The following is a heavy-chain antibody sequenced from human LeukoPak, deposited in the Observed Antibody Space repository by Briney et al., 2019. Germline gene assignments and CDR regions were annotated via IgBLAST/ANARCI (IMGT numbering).Heavy chain of an antibody. CDR1: GFTFGDYA. V-gene: IGHV3-7*01. J-gene: IGHJ5*02. CDR3: ARDSWPYYYDSSGYYNWFDP. Sequence: QAGGSLRLSCTASGFTFGDYAMSWFRQAPGKGLEWVANIKQDGSEKYYVDSVKGRFTISRDNAKNSLYLQMNSLRAEDTAVYYCARDSWPYYYDSSGYYNWFDPWGQGTLVTVSS. D-gene: IGHD3-22*01. CDR2: IKQDGSEK.